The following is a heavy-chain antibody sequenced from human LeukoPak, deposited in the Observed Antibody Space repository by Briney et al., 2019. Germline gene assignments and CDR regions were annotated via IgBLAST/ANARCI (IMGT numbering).Heavy chain of an antibody. CDR1: GGSLSSSSYY. V-gene: IGHV4-39*02. J-gene: IGHJ4*02. CDR2: IYYSGST. CDR3: ARDSPPYDSSGYYYLTMPYYFDY. Sequence: SETLSLTCTVSGGSLSSSSYYWGWICQPPGKGLEWIGSIYYSGSTYYNPSLKSRVNISVDASKNQFSLKLRSVTAEETALYYCARDSPPYDSSGYYYLTMPYYFDYWGQGTLVTVSS. D-gene: IGHD3-22*01.